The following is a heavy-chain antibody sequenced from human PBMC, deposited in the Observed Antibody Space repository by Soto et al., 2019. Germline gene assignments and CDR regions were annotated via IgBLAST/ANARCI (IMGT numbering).Heavy chain of an antibody. CDR1: GYTFTSYG. D-gene: IGHD1-1*01. Sequence: ASVKVSCKASGYTFTSYGISWVRQAPGQGLEWMGWISAYNGNTNYAQKLQGRVTMTTDTSTSTAYMELRSLRSDDTAVYYCASCRYNCLWSDPWGQGTLVTVSS. CDR3: ASCRYNCLWSDP. J-gene: IGHJ5*02. CDR2: ISAYNGNT. V-gene: IGHV1-18*01.